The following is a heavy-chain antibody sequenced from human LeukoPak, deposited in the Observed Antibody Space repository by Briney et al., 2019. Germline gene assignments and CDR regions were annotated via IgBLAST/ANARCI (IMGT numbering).Heavy chain of an antibody. CDR2: INSDGSST. CDR3: AREQRGFWSGYYPYYYYYMDV. CDR1: GFTFSSYW. J-gene: IGHJ6*03. D-gene: IGHD3-3*01. V-gene: IGHV3-74*01. Sequence: GGSLRLSCAASGFTFSSYWMHWVRQAPGKGLVWVSRINSDGSSTSYADPVKGRFTISRDNAKNTLYLQMNSLRAEDTAVYYCAREQRGFWSGYYPYYYYYMDVWGKGTTVTVPS.